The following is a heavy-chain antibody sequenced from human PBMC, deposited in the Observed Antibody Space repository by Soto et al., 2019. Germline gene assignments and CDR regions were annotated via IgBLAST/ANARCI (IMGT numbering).Heavy chain of an antibody. V-gene: IGHV1-46*01. Sequence: ASENVSCKTCGYTFVDYFIHWVRQAPGQGLEGMGIISLRHHSTNYAQKFQDRLSVPRDPSSTTISMELRSLRSEATAVYYCARELYYCGAEWPYYMDYWGQGTPVTVSS. J-gene: IGHJ4*02. CDR1: GYTFVDYF. D-gene: IGHD2-21*01. CDR3: ARELYYCGAEWPYYMDY. CDR2: ISLRHHST.